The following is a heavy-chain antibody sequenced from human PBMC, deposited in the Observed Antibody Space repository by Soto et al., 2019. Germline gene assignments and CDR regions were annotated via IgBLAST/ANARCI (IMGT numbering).Heavy chain of an antibody. CDR1: GFTFSSYS. D-gene: IGHD5-18*01. J-gene: IGHJ4*02. CDR2: ISSSSNTI. Sequence: EVQLVESGGDLVQPGGSLRLSCAASGFTFSSYSMDWVRQAPGKGLEWVSYISSSSNTIYYADSVKGRFTISRDNAKNSLYRQMISLRDEDTAVYYCARAGRGYSYGYFDYWGQGTLVTVSS. CDR3: ARAGRGYSYGYFDY. V-gene: IGHV3-48*02.